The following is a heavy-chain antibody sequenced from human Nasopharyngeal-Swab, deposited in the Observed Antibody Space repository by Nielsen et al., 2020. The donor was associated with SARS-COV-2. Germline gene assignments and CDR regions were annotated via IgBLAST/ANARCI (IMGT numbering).Heavy chain of an antibody. Sequence: GGSLRPSCAASGFTFSNYWMTWVRQAPGKGLEWVANIKQDGSKKNYVDSVKGRFTISRDDSRSIVFLEMSGLTSDDTAVYFCVRDLPGSYSFDIWGPGTMVTVSS. CDR1: GFTFSNYW. J-gene: IGHJ3*02. CDR3: VRDLPGSYSFDI. CDR2: IKQDGSKK. D-gene: IGHD3-16*01. V-gene: IGHV3-7*01.